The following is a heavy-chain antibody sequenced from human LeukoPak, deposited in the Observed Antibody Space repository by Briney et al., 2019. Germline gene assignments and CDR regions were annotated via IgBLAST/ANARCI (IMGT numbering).Heavy chain of an antibody. J-gene: IGHJ6*03. Sequence: SETLSLTCTVSGGSVSSYYWSWIRQPAGKGLEWIGRIYSSGSTNYSPSLKSRVTMSVDTSKNQFSLKLSSVTAADTAVYYCARDYRSGSYYSSTYYYSMDVWGKGSTVTVSS. CDR2: IYSSGST. CDR1: GGSVSSYY. CDR3: ARDYRSGSYYSSTYYYSMDV. V-gene: IGHV4-4*07. D-gene: IGHD1-26*01.